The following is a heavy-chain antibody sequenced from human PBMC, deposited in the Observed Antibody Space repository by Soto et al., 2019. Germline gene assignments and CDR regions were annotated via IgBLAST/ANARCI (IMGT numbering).Heavy chain of an antibody. CDR1: GFTFSSYA. J-gene: IGHJ6*03. Sequence: GGSLRLSCAASGFTFSSYAMSWVRQAPGKGLEWVSAISGSGGSTYYADSVKGRFTISRDNSKNTLYLQMNSLRAEDTAVYYCAKGNNYCSGGSCHEYYYYYMDVWGKGTTVTVSS. CDR2: ISGSGGST. CDR3: AKGNNYCSGGSCHEYYYYYMDV. D-gene: IGHD2-15*01. V-gene: IGHV3-23*01.